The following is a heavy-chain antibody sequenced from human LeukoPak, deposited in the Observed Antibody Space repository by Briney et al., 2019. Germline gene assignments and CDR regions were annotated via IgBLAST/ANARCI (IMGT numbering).Heavy chain of an antibody. CDR3: ARVEMATIFFDY. J-gene: IGHJ4*02. CDR2: IYYSGST. V-gene: IGHV4-59*01. D-gene: IGHD5-24*01. CDR1: GGSFSGYY. Sequence: SETLSLTCAVYGGSFSGYYWSWIRQPPGKGLEWIGYIYYSGSTNYNPSLKSRVTISVDTSKNQFSLKLSSVTAADTAVYYCARVEMATIFFDYWGQGTLVTVSS.